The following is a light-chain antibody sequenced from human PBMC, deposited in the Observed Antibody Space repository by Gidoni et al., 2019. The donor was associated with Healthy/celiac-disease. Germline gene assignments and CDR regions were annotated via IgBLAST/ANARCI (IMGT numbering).Light chain of an antibody. J-gene: IGLJ2*01. Sequence: SSELTQAPAVSVALGQTVRITCQGDSLRSYYASWYQQKPGQAPVLVIYGKNNRPSGIPDRSSGSSSGNTASLTITGAQAEDEADYYCNSRDSSGNHVVFGGGTKLTIL. V-gene: IGLV3-19*01. CDR2: GKN. CDR3: NSRDSSGNHVV. CDR1: SLRSYY.